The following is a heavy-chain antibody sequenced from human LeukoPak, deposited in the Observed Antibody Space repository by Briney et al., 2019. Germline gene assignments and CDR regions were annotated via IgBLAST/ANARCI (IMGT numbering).Heavy chain of an antibody. D-gene: IGHD1-26*01. CDR2: IEQDGSEI. V-gene: IGHV3-7*01. J-gene: IGHJ4*02. CDR3: ASSGTYWGYFFDY. CDR1: GFTFSSYS. Sequence: PGGSLRLSCVASGFTFSSYSMNWVRQAPGKGLEWVANIEQDGSEIYYVDSVKGRFTISRDNAKNSLFLQMNSLRAEDTAVYYCASSGTYWGYFFDYWGQGTLVTVSS.